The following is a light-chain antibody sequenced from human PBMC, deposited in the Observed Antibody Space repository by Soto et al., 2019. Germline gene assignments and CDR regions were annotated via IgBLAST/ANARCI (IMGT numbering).Light chain of an antibody. J-gene: IGLJ1*01. CDR1: SSDVGDYNS. V-gene: IGLV2-11*01. Sequence: QSVLTQPRSVSGSPGQSVTVSCIGTSSDVGDYNSVSWYQQHPGKAPKLMIYDVSKRPSGVPDRFSGSKSGNTASLIISGLQAEDEADYYCCSYVGGYSYVFGIGTKVTVL. CDR3: CSYVGGYSYV. CDR2: DVS.